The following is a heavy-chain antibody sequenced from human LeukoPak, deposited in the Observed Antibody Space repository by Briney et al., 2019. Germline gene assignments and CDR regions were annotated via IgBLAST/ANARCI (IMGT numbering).Heavy chain of an antibody. Sequence: GGSLRLSCAASGFTFSNAWMSWVRQAPGKGLEWVGRIKTKIDGGTTDYAAPVKGRFTISRDDSKNTLYLLMNSLETEDTAVYYCTTQRWYTYYLDYWGQGTLVTVSS. D-gene: IGHD4-23*01. J-gene: IGHJ4*02. CDR3: TTQRWYTYYLDY. CDR1: GFTFSNAW. V-gene: IGHV3-15*01. CDR2: IKTKIDGGTT.